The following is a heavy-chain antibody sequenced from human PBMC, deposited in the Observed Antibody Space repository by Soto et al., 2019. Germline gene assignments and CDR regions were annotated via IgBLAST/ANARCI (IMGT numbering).Heavy chain of an antibody. CDR3: ARGVDNWNRDYFDY. CDR1: GGTFSSYT. J-gene: IGHJ4*02. V-gene: IGHV1-69*02. D-gene: IGHD1-20*01. CDR2: IIPILGIA. Sequence: GASVKVSCKASGGTFSSYTISWVRQAPGQGLEWMGRIIPILGIANYAQKFQGRVTITADKSTSTAYMELSSLRSEDTAVYYCARGVDNWNRDYFDYWGQGTLVTVSS.